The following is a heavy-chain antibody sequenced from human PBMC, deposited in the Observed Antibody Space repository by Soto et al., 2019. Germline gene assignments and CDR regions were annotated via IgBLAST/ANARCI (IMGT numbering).Heavy chain of an antibody. D-gene: IGHD3-3*01. Sequence: GASVKVSCTVSGYTLTELSMHWVRQAPGKGLEWMGGFDPEDGETIYAQKFQGRVTMTEDTSTDTAYMELSSLRSEDTAVYYCATVLRMYYDFWSGPIPPMDVWGQGTTVTVSS. CDR2: FDPEDGET. CDR1: GYTLTELS. CDR3: ATVLRMYYDFWSGPIPPMDV. V-gene: IGHV1-24*01. J-gene: IGHJ6*02.